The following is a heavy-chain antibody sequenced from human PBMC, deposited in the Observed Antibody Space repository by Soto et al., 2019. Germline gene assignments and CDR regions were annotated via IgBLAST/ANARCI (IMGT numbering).Heavy chain of an antibody. Sequence: SETLSLTCTVSGDSLRSSYHYWGWIRQCPGKGLEWIGSIYYTGNTYYNPSLKRRVSLSVDMATNEISLRLRAESVADTAVYYCVRVEMYAGEFTPNFDPWGQGTLVTVSS. V-gene: IGHV4-39*01. J-gene: IGHJ5*02. CDR1: GDSLRSSYHY. CDR2: IYYTGNT. D-gene: IGHD2-8*01. CDR3: VRVEMYAGEFTPNFDP.